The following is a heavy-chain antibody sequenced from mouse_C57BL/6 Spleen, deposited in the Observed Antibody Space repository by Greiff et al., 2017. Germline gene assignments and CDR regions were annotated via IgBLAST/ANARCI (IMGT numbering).Heavy chain of an antibody. CDR1: GFTFSDYY. V-gene: IGHV5-16*01. CDR2: INYDGSST. CDR3: ARDRDGYSPFAY. Sequence: EVQRVESEGGLVQPGSSMKLSCTASGFTFSDYYMAWVRQVPEKGLEWVANINYDGSSTYYLDSLKSRFIISRDNAKNILYLQMSSLKSEDTATYYCARDRDGYSPFAYWGQGTLVTVSA. D-gene: IGHD2-3*01. J-gene: IGHJ3*01.